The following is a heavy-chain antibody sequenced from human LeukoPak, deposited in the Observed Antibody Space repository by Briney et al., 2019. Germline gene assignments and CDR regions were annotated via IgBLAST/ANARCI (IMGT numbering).Heavy chain of an antibody. CDR2: IYYSGST. CDR1: GGSISSSSYY. CDR3: ASFEYSSSSDYYYYYYVDV. Sequence: SETLSLTCTVSGGSISSSSYYWGWIRQPPGKGLEWIGSIYYSGSTYYNPSLKSRVTISVDTSKNQFSLKLSSVTAADTAVYYCASFEYSSSSDYYYYYYVDVWGKGTTVTVSS. V-gene: IGHV4-39*01. J-gene: IGHJ6*03. D-gene: IGHD6-6*01.